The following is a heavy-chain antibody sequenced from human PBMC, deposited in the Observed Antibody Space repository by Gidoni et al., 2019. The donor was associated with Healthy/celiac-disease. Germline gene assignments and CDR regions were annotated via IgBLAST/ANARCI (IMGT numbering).Heavy chain of an antibody. J-gene: IGHJ5*02. CDR3: ARDGLVVPAALSGWFDP. CDR1: GLPSSSYS. Sequence: EVQLVESGGGLGKPGGSLRLSCAASGLPSSSYSMNGVRQAPGKGLEWVSSISSSSSYIYYAASVKGRFTISRDNAKNSLYLQMNSLSAEDTAVYYCARDGLVVPAALSGWFDPWGQGTLVTVSS. D-gene: IGHD2-2*01. CDR2: ISSSSSYI. V-gene: IGHV3-21*01.